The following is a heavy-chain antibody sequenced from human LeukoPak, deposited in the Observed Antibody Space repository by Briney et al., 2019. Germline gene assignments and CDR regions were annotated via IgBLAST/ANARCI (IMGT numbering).Heavy chain of an antibody. CDR3: ARVNSARGALDY. D-gene: IGHD3-10*01. CDR2: IYSGGST. J-gene: IGHJ4*02. V-gene: IGHV3-53*01. CDR1: GFTVSSNY. Sequence: GGSLRLSCAASGFTVSSNYMSWVCQAPGKGLEWVSVIYSGGSTYYADSVKGRFTISRDNSKNTLYLQMNSLRAEDTAVYYCARVNSARGALDYWGQGTLVTVSS.